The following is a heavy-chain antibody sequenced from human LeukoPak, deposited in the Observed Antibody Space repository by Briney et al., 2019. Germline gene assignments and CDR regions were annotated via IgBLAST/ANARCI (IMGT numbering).Heavy chain of an antibody. CDR1: GYTFIGYY. CDR2: INPNGGGT. CDR3: ARVTLIAAAGRPVRHYGMDV. Sequence: ASVKVSCKASGYTFIGYYMHWVRQAPGQGLEWMGWINPNGGGTNYAQKFQGRVTMTRDTSISTAYMELSRLRSDDTAVYYCARVTLIAAAGRPVRHYGMDVWGQGTTVTVSS. J-gene: IGHJ6*02. V-gene: IGHV1-2*02. D-gene: IGHD6-13*01.